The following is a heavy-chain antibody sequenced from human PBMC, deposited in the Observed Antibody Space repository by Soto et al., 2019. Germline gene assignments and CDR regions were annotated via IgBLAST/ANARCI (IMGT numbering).Heavy chain of an antibody. CDR1: GGSSSSGGYH. D-gene: IGHD3-10*01. CDR2: IYYSGST. CDR3: ARGVRD. Sequence: QVQLQESGPGLVNPSQTLSLTCTVSGGSSSSGGYHWSWIRQHPGKGLEWIGYIYYSGSTSYNPSLKSRVTISEDTSKNQFSLKLSSVTAADTAVYFCARGVRDWGQGTLVTVSS. V-gene: IGHV4-31*03. J-gene: IGHJ4*02.